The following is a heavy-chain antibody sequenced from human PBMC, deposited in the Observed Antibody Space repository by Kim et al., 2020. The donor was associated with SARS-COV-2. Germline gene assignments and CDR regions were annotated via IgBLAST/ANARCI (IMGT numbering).Heavy chain of an antibody. Sequence: SLKSRVTISVDTSKNQFSLKLSSVTAADTAVYYCARLCSGGSCYCCGMDVWGQGTTVTVSS. V-gene: IGHV4-31*02. D-gene: IGHD2-15*01. J-gene: IGHJ6*02. CDR3: ARLCSGGSCYCCGMDV.